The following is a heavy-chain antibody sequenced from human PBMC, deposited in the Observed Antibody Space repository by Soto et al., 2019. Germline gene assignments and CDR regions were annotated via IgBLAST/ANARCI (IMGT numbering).Heavy chain of an antibody. CDR1: GVSIRSYY. CDR2: IYYSGST. Sequence: PSVTPSLTATVSGVSIRSYYLALLRPPPGKGLEWIGYIYYSGSTNYNPSLKSRVTISVDTSKNQFSLKLSSVTAADTAVYYCARSITRSPYPADAFDIWGQGQMVTFSS. CDR3: ARSITRSPYPADAFDI. V-gene: IGHV4-59*01. J-gene: IGHJ3*02. D-gene: IGHD3-16*01.